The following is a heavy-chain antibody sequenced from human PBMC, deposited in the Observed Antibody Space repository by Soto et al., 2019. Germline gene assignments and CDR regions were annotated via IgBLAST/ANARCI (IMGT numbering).Heavy chain of an antibody. CDR2: INPSGGST. CDR3: ARDGGRDHNWFDP. Sequence: QVQLVQSGAEVKTPGASVKVSCKASGYTFTSYYMHWVRQAPGKGLEWMGIINPSGGSTSSAQKFQGRVTMTRDTSTSTVYMELSRLSSEDTAVYYCARDGGRDHNWFDPWGQGTLVTVSS. CDR1: GYTFTSYY. J-gene: IGHJ5*02. V-gene: IGHV1-46*01. D-gene: IGHD2-15*01.